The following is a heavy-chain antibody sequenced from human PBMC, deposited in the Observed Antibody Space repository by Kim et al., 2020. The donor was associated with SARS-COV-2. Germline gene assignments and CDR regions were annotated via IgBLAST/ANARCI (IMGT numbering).Heavy chain of an antibody. V-gene: IGHV3-74*01. D-gene: IGHD5-18*01. CDR3: ASGNSYGLDY. Sequence: THYADSVKGRCSSSRDNDKNTVYMKMNSLRAEERAVYYCASGNSYGLDYWGKGTLVTVAS. CDR2: T. J-gene: IGHJ4*02.